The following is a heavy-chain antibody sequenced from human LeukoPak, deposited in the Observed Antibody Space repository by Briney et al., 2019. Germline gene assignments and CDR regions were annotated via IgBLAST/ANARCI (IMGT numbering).Heavy chain of an antibody. J-gene: IGHJ4*02. CDR1: GGSISSSSYY. CDR2: IYYSGST. D-gene: IGHD6-13*01. V-gene: IGHV4-39*01. CDR3: AGRIAAAGRLFDY. Sequence: KPSETLSLTCTVSGGSISSSSYYWGWIRQPPGKGLEWIGSIYYSGSTYYNPSLKSRVTISVDTSKNQFSLKLSPVTAADTAVYYCAGRIAAAGRLFDYWGQGTLVTVSS.